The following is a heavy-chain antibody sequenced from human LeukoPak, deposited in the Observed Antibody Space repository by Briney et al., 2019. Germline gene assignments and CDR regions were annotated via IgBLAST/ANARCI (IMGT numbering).Heavy chain of an antibody. CDR1: GYTFTSYG. J-gene: IGHJ4*02. V-gene: IGHV1-18*01. CDR2: ISAYNGNT. D-gene: IGHD6-13*01. CDR3: ASSWSQVDY. Sequence: GASVKVSCKASGYTFTSYGISWVRQAPGQGLEWMGWISAYNGNTNYAQKLQGRVTMTRDTSTSTVYMELSSLRSEDTAVYYCASSWSQVDYWGQGTLVTVSS.